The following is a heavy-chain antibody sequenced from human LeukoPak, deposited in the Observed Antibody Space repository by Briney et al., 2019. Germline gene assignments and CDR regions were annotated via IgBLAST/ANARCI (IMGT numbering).Heavy chain of an antibody. CDR1: GGTFSSYA. V-gene: IGHV1-18*01. Sequence: ASVKVSCKASGGTFSSYAISWVRQAPGQGLEWMGWISAYNGNTNYAQKLQGRVTMTTDTSTSTAYMELRSLRSDDTAVYYCARGANVLRYFDWLSAGNWFDPWGQGTLVTVSS. CDR2: ISAYNGNT. D-gene: IGHD3-9*01. CDR3: ARGANVLRYFDWLSAGNWFDP. J-gene: IGHJ5*02.